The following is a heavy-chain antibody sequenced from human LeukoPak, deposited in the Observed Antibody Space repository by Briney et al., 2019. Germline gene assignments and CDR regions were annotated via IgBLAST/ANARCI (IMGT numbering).Heavy chain of an antibody. D-gene: IGHD6-13*01. CDR3: ATSYSSSWYYFDY. Sequence: SETLFLTCAVSGGSISSSNWWSWVRQPPGKGLEWIGEIYHSGSTNYNPSLKSRVTISVDKSKNQFSLKLSSVTAADTAVYYCATSYSSSWYYFDYWGQGTLVTVSS. CDR2: IYHSGST. V-gene: IGHV4-4*02. J-gene: IGHJ4*02. CDR1: GGSISSSNW.